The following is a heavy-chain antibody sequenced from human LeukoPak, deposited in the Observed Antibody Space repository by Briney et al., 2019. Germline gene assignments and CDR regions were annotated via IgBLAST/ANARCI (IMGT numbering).Heavy chain of an antibody. J-gene: IGHJ4*02. D-gene: IGHD3-3*01. CDR3: ARASTIFGHFAY. Sequence: KPSETLSLTCAISGGSISVTPYYWGWIRQPPGKGLEWIGSIYYSGSTYYNPSLKSRLTISVDTSKNQFSLKLTSVTAADTAVYYCARASTIFGHFAYWGRGTLVTVSS. CDR2: IYYSGST. CDR1: GGSISVTPYY. V-gene: IGHV4-39*07.